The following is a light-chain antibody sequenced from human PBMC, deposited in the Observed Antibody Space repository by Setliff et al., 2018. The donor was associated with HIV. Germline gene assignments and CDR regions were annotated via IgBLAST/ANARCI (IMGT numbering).Light chain of an antibody. CDR2: YVT. V-gene: IGLV2-11*01. J-gene: IGLJ1*01. Sequence: QSALTQPRSVSGSPGQSVTISCSGTSSDIGTYDYVSWFQHHPGNAPKLIIYYVTDRPSGVPDRFSGSKSGNVASLTISGLQAEDEADYYCCSYAGNYIYVFGTGTKVTVL. CDR3: CSYAGNYIYV. CDR1: SSDIGTYDY.